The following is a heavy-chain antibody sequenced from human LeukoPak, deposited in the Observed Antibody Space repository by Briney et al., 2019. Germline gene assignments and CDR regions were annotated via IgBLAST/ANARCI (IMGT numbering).Heavy chain of an antibody. V-gene: IGHV4-39*07. CDR1: GGSISSSSYY. D-gene: IGHD3-10*01. CDR2: IYYSGST. Sequence: SETLSLTCTVSGGSISSSSYYWGWIRQPPGKGLEWIGSIYYSGSTYYNPSLKSRVTISVDTSKNQFSLKLSSVTAADTAVYYCAREGSGDTAFDYWGQGTLATVSS. CDR3: AREGSGDTAFDY. J-gene: IGHJ4*02.